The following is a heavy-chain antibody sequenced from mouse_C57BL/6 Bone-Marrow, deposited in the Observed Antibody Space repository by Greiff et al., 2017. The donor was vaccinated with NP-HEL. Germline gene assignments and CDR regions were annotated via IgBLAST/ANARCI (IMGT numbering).Heavy chain of an antibody. CDR2: IYPRSGNT. CDR1: GYTFTSYG. Sequence: QVQLKESGAELARPGASVKLSCKASGYTFTSYGISWVKQRTGPGLEWIGEIYPRSGNTYYNEKFKGKATLTADKSSSTAYMELRSLTSEDSAVYFCARLGYYGSTPFDYWGQGTTLTVSS. D-gene: IGHD1-1*01. CDR3: ARLGYYGSTPFDY. V-gene: IGHV1-81*01. J-gene: IGHJ2*01.